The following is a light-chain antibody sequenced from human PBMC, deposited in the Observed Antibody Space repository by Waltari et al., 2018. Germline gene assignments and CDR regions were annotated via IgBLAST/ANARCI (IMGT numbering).Light chain of an antibody. CDR3: QSYDSSLSGWV. Sequence: QSVLTQSPSASGAPGQRVTISCTGSSSNVGAGSDVQWYQQLPGTAPKLLIYGNTNRPAGVPDRFSAAKSGTSASLAITGLQAEDEADYYCQSYDSSLSGWVFGGGTKLTVL. CDR2: GNT. CDR1: SSNVGAGSD. J-gene: IGLJ3*02. V-gene: IGLV1-40*01.